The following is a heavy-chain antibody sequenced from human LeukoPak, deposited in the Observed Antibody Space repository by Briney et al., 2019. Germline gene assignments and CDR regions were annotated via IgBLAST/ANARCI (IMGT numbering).Heavy chain of an antibody. CDR2: ISSDGGST. V-gene: IGHV3-64*01. D-gene: IGHD5-18*01. J-gene: IGHJ4*02. CDR1: GFTFTTYR. Sequence: PGGSLKLSCAASGFTFTTYRMHWVRRAPGKGLESVSGISSDGGSTYYANSVTGRFTISRDNSKNTLYLQMGSLRGEDMAVYSCAREELELWSGFGYWGQGTLVTVSS. CDR3: AREELELWSGFGY.